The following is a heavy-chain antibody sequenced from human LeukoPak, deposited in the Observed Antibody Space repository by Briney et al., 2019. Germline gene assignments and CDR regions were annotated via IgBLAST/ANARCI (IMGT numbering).Heavy chain of an antibody. CDR2: ISYDGSNK. D-gene: IGHD3-3*01. J-gene: IGHJ6*02. CDR3: AKEGLGYYDFWSGKAGYGMDV. Sequence: PGGSLRLSCAASGFTFSSYGMHWVRQAPGKGLEWVAVISYDGSNKYYADSVKGRFTISRDNSKNTLYLQMNSLRAEDTAVYYCAKEGLGYYDFWSGKAGYGMDVWGQGTTVTVSS. CDR1: GFTFSSYG. V-gene: IGHV3-30*18.